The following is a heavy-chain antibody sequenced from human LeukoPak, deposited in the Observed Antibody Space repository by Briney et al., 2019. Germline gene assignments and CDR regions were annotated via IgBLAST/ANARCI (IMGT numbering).Heavy chain of an antibody. J-gene: IGHJ3*01. CDR2: IYPDDSDT. CDR3: ARPNITSYYDSRGYDAFDV. CDR1: GYRFNAYW. Sequence: GESLKISCKGSGYRFNAYWIAWVRQMPGKGLEWMGIIYPDDSDTRYSPSFQGQVTISADKSVRTAYLQWSSLEASDTAMYYCARPNITSYYDSRGYDAFDVWGQGTMVTVPS. D-gene: IGHD3-22*01. V-gene: IGHV5-51*01.